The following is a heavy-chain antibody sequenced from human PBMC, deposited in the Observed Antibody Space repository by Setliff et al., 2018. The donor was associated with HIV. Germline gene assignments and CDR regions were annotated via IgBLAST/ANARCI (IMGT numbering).Heavy chain of an antibody. J-gene: IGHJ4*02. D-gene: IGHD3-22*01. CDR1: GGSINSTSYY. V-gene: IGHV4-39*07. CDR3: ARAPYYDYRGLAIYYFDY. CDR2: IYYSGDT. Sequence: SETLSLTCIVSGGSINSTSYYWGWIRQPPGQGLEWIGSIYYSGDTFYNTSLKTRITISVDTSKNHLSLKVSSLTAADTAVYYCARAPYYDYRGLAIYYFDYWGQGTLVTVSS.